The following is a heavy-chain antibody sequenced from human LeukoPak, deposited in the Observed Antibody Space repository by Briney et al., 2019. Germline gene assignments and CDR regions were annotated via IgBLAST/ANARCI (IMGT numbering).Heavy chain of an antibody. V-gene: IGHV4-39*07. D-gene: IGHD2-21*02. J-gene: IGHJ4*02. Sequence: PSETLSLTCSVSGGSISSRTHYWAWVRQPPGRGLEWIGSINYSGKLTYNPSLKSRVTVSIDTCKNQCSLTLSSVTAADTAVYYCARDFGDWRTDYWGQGTLVTVSS. CDR2: INYSGKL. CDR3: ARDFGDWRTDY. CDR1: GGSISSRTHY.